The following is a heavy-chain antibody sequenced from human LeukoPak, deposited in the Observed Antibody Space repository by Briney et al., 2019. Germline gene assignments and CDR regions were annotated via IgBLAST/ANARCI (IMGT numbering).Heavy chain of an antibody. CDR3: ARQGSGVVY. CDR2: IYPGDSDT. Sequence: GESLKISCQASGFTFTTYWIGWVRQMPGKGLEWMGIIYPGDSDTRYSPSFQGQVTISADKSITTAYLQWSSLKASDTAMYYCARQGSGVVYWGQGTLVTVSS. J-gene: IGHJ4*02. D-gene: IGHD2-15*01. V-gene: IGHV5-51*01. CDR1: GFTFTTYW.